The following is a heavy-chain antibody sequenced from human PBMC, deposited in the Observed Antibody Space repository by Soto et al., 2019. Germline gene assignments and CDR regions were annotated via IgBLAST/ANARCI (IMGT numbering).Heavy chain of an antibody. Sequence: QVQLQESGPGLVKPSGTLSLTCAVSGGSISSSNWWSWVRQPPGKGLEWIGEIYHSGNTKYNPYLKRRVTISVDKSKDQFSLDLSSVTAADTAVYYCASTSSRSRSFGGDSWGQGTLVTVSS. CDR3: ASTSSRSRSFGGDS. V-gene: IGHV4-4*02. J-gene: IGHJ4*02. D-gene: IGHD2-2*01. CDR1: GGSISSSNW. CDR2: IYHSGNT.